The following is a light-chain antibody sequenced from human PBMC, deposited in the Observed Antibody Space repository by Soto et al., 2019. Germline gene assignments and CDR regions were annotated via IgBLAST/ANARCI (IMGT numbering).Light chain of an antibody. J-gene: IGLJ3*02. CDR3: CSYVGTWV. V-gene: IGLV2-23*01. Sequence: QSVLTQPASVSGSLGQSITIPCTGIGSDVGSYKLVSWYQQHPGKAPKVIIFEGISRPSGVPSRFSGSKSDNTASLTISGRQADDESVYFCCSYVGTWVFGGGTQLTVL. CDR1: GSDVGSYKL. CDR2: EGI.